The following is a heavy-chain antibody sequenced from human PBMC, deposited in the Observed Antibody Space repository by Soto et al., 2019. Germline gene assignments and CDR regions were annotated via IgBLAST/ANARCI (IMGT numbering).Heavy chain of an antibody. CDR1: GGTFSSYA. CDR2: IIPIFGTA. Sequence: QVQLVQSGAEVKKPGSSVKVSCKASGGTFSSYAISWVRQAPGQGLEWMGGIIPIFGTANYAQEFQGRVTITADESTSTAYMELSSLRSEDTAVYYCVNWNYVVGTVASKGYFDYWGQGTLVTVSS. CDR3: VNWNYVVGTVASKGYFDY. J-gene: IGHJ4*02. D-gene: IGHD1-7*01. V-gene: IGHV1-69*01.